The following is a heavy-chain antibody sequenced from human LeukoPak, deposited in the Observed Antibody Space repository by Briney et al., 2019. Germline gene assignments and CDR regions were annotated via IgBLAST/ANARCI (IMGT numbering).Heavy chain of an antibody. CDR2: ISWNSGSI. J-gene: IGHJ1*01. D-gene: IGHD3-22*01. CDR3: AKDICPVYYCDSSGYPDPAEYFQH. Sequence: GGSLRLSCAASGFTFDDYAMHWVRQAPGKGLEWVSGISWNSGSIGYADSVKGRFTISRDNAKNSLYLQMNSLRAEDMALYYCAKDICPVYYCDSSGYPDPAEYFQHWGQGTLVTVSS. V-gene: IGHV3-9*03. CDR1: GFTFDDYA.